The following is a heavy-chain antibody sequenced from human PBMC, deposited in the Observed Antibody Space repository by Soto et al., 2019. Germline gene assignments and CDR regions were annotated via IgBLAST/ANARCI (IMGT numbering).Heavy chain of an antibody. Sequence: EVQLLESGGGLVQPGGSLRLSCAASGFTLSSYAMSWVRQVPGKGLEWVSAISGSGGTTYYADSVKGRFTISRDTSKNTLYLQMNSLRAEDTAVYYCAKVERYYYDSSGYYSSPLFWGQGTLVTVSS. CDR2: ISGSGGTT. D-gene: IGHD3-22*01. CDR3: AKVERYYYDSSGYYSSPLF. V-gene: IGHV3-23*01. J-gene: IGHJ4*02. CDR1: GFTLSSYA.